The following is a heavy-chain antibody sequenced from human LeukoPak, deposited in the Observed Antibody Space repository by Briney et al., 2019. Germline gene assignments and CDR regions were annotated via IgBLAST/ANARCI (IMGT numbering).Heavy chain of an antibody. CDR1: GGSFSSYY. CDR3: ARYQTNVLTGYYWFDP. V-gene: IGHV4-59*01. D-gene: IGHD3-9*01. CDR2: IYYSGST. J-gene: IGHJ5*02. Sequence: SETLSLTCTVSGGSFSSYYWSWIRQPPGKGLEWIGYIYYSGSTNYNPSLKSRVTISVDTSKNQFSLKLSSVIAADTAVYYCARYQTNVLTGYYWFDPWGQGTLDTVSS.